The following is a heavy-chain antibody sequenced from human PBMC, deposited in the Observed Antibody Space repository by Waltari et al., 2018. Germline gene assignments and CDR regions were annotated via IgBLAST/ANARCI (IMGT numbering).Heavy chain of an antibody. D-gene: IGHD1-26*01. CDR3: ARERRELGNYYYYYGMDV. Sequence: QVQLVESGGGVVQPGRSLRLSCAASGFTFSSYAMHWVRQAPGKGLEWVAVISYDGSNKYYADSLKGRFTISRDNSKNTLYLQMNSLRAEDTAVYYCARERRELGNYYYYYGMDVWGQGTTVTVSS. V-gene: IGHV3-30-3*01. CDR2: ISYDGSNK. J-gene: IGHJ6*02. CDR1: GFTFSSYA.